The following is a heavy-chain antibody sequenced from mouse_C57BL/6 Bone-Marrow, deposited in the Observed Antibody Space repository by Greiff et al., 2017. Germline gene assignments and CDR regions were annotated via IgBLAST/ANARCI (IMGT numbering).Heavy chain of an antibody. CDR1: GYTFTDYY. V-gene: IGHV1-26*01. CDR3: AREDGSSPYAMDY. D-gene: IGHD1-1*01. Sequence: VQLQQSGPELVKPGASVKISCKASGYTFTDYYMNWVKQSHGKSLEWIGAINPNNGGTSYNQKFKGKATLTVDKSSSTAYMELRSLTSEDSAVYYCAREDGSSPYAMDYWGQGTSGTVSS. CDR2: INPNNGGT. J-gene: IGHJ4*01.